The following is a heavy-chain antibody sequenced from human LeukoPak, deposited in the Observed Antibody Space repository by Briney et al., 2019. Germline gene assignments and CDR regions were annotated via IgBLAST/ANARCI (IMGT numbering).Heavy chain of an antibody. J-gene: IGHJ4*02. CDR1: GFTFSDHY. V-gene: IGHV3-11*04. Sequence: GGSLRLSCAASGFTFSDHYMDWVRQAPGKGLEWVSYISSSSSTIYYADSVKGRFTISRDNAKNSLYLQMNSLRAEDTAVYYCARDRDVFDWLFHPKEYPAFDYWGQGTLVTVSS. CDR2: ISSSSSTI. D-gene: IGHD3-9*01. CDR3: ARDRDVFDWLFHPKEYPAFDY.